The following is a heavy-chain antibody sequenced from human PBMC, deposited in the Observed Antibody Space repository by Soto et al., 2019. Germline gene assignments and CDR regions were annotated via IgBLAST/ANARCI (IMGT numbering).Heavy chain of an antibody. Sequence: QVQLQESGPGLVKPSQTLSLTCTVSGGSISSGGHYWSWIRQHPGKGLEWIGYIYYSGSTYYNPSLKSRVTISVDTSKNQFSLKLSSVTAADTAVYYCARYCSGGSCYVRYFDLWGRGTLVTVSS. D-gene: IGHD2-15*01. CDR1: GGSISSGGHY. CDR2: IYYSGST. CDR3: ARYCSGGSCYVRYFDL. J-gene: IGHJ2*01. V-gene: IGHV4-31*03.